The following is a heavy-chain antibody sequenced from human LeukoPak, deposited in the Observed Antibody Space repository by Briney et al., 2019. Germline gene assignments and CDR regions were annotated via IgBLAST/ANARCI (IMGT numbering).Heavy chain of an antibody. V-gene: IGHV3-30*02. CDR3: AGDGDGYPADYYYYYGMDV. Sequence: GGSLRLSCAASGFTFSSYGMHWVRQAPGKGLEWVAFIRYDGSNKYYADSVKGRFTISRDNSKNTLYLQMNSLRAEDTAVYYCAGDGDGYPADYYYYYGMDVWGQGTTVTVSS. CDR2: IRYDGSNK. J-gene: IGHJ6*02. D-gene: IGHD5-24*01. CDR1: GFTFSSYG.